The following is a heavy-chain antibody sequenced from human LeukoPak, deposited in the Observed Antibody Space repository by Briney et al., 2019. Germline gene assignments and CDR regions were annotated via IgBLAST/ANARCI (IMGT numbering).Heavy chain of an antibody. CDR2: IIPIFGTA. V-gene: IGHV1-69*05. Sequence: SVKVSCKASGCTFSSYAMSWVRQAPGQGLEWMGGIIPIFGTANYAQKFQGRVTITTDESTSTAYMELSSLRSDDTAVFYCARGLGSSSVDYWGQGTLVTVSS. CDR3: ARGLGSSSVDY. CDR1: GCTFSSYA. J-gene: IGHJ4*02. D-gene: IGHD6-13*01.